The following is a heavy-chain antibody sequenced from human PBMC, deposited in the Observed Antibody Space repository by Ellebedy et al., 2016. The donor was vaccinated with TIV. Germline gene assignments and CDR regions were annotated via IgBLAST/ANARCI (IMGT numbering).Heavy chain of an antibody. CDR2: ISYDGNHT. V-gene: IGHV3-30*09. CDR3: AREEYSSGSVGDLDY. D-gene: IGHD3-22*01. Sequence: PGRSLRLSCTASGFSFSSYAMNWVRQAPGKGLEWVAVISYDGNHTYYADSVRGRFAISRDNSENTLYLQLNSLRPEDTSLYYCAREEYSSGSVGDLDYWGQGTLVTVSS. J-gene: IGHJ4*02. CDR1: GFSFSSYA.